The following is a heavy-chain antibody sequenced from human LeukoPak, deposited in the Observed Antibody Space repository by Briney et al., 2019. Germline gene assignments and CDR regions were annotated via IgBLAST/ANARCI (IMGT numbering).Heavy chain of an antibody. CDR1: GFTFSNYA. V-gene: IGHV3-23*01. Sequence: GGSLRLSCAASGFTFSNYAMSWVRQAPGKGLEWVSGISASGGTIYYADSVKGRFTISRDNSKNSLFLQMNSLRAEDTAVYYCAKQGRSWYYSYMDAWGKGTTVTVSS. D-gene: IGHD6-13*01. J-gene: IGHJ6*03. CDR3: AKQGRSWYYSYMDA. CDR2: ISASGGTI.